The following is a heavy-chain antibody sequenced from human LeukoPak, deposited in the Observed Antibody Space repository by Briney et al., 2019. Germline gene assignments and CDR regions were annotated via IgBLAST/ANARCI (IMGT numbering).Heavy chain of an antibody. CDR3: AREFSGSNYGFPFDY. V-gene: IGHV3-48*01. Sequence: PGGSLRLSCAASGFTFSSSAMSWVRQAPGKGLEWVSYISSSSSTIYYADSVKGRFTISRDNAKNSLYLQMNSLRAEDTAVYYCAREFSGSNYGFPFDYWGQGTLVTVSS. CDR2: ISSSSSTI. CDR1: GFTFSSSA. D-gene: IGHD1-26*01. J-gene: IGHJ4*02.